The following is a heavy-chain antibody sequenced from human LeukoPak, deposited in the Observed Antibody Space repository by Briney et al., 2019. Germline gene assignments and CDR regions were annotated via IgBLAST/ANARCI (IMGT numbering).Heavy chain of an antibody. J-gene: IGHJ4*02. V-gene: IGHV1-69*13. Sequence: SVKVSCKASGGTFSSYAISWVRQAPGQGLEWMGGIIPIFGTANYAQKYQGRVTITADESTSTAYMELSSLRSEDTAVYYCARDPAPLYSYGSLYYFDYWGQGTLVTVSS. CDR2: IIPIFGTA. CDR1: GGTFSSYA. CDR3: ARDPAPLYSYGSLYYFDY. D-gene: IGHD5-18*01.